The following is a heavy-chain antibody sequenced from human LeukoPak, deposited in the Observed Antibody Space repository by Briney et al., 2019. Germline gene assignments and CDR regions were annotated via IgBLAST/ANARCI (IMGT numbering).Heavy chain of an antibody. J-gene: IGHJ5*02. V-gene: IGHV3-21*01. Sequence: GGSLRLSCAASGFTFSSYSMHWVRQAPGKGLEWVSSISTSSIYIYYADSVKGRFTISRDNAKNSLYLQMNSLRGEDTAVYYCARGTSNSGSYYNWFDPWGQGTLVSVSS. CDR1: GFTFSSYS. CDR3: ARGTSNSGSYYNWFDP. CDR2: ISTSSIYI. D-gene: IGHD1-26*01.